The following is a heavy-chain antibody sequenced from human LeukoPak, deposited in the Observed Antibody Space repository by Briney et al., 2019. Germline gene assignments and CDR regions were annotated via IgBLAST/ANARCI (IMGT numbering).Heavy chain of an antibody. V-gene: IGHV3-30-3*01. CDR3: ARDRCTNSVCYYFDY. J-gene: IGHJ4*02. Sequence: GGSLRLSCAASGFTFSSYAMHWVRQAPGKGLEWVAVISYDGSNKYYADSVKGRFTISRDNSKNTLYLQMNSLRAEDTAVYYCARDRCTNSVCYYFDYWGQGTLVTVSS. CDR1: GFTFSSYA. D-gene: IGHD2-8*01. CDR2: ISYDGSNK.